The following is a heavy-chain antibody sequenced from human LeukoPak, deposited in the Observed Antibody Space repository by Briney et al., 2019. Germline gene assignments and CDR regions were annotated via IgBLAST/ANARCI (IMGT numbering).Heavy chain of an antibody. V-gene: IGHV4-39*07. Sequence: SETLSLTCTVSGGSISSSSYYWGWIRQPPGKGLEWIGSIYYSGSTNYNPSLKSRVIISADTSKNQFSLKLSSVTAADTAVYYCARGYSSGWSTYYFDYWGQGTLVTVSS. CDR3: ARGYSSGWSTYYFDY. CDR2: IYYSGST. D-gene: IGHD6-19*01. CDR1: GGSISSSSYY. J-gene: IGHJ4*02.